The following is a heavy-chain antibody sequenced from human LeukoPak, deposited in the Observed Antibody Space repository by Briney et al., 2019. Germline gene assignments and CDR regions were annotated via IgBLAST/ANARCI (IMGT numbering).Heavy chain of an antibody. Sequence: SETLSLTCAVYGGSFSDYYWNWIRQPPGKGLEWIGEINHSGSTNYIPSLKSRVTMSVDTSRNQFSLKLSSVSAADTAAYYCARGRLNYGSGRWDWFDPWGQGTLVTVSS. CDR1: GGSFSDYY. V-gene: IGHV4-34*01. CDR3: ARGRLNYGSGRWDWFDP. CDR2: INHSGST. J-gene: IGHJ5*02. D-gene: IGHD3-10*01.